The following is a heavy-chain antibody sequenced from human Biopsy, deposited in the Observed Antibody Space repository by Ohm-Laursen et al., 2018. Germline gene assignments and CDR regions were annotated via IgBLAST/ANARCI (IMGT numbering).Heavy chain of an antibody. CDR3: ATKLTGYFHH. J-gene: IGHJ1*01. V-gene: IGHV1-69*06. Sequence: GASVKVSCKTPGRTFSNYGVNWVRQAPGQGLEWLGGNIPILGTGNYAQKFQDRVTVAADTSTSTATMELRSLRSDDTAVYYCATKLTGYFHHGGQGTRVTVSS. CDR1: GRTFSNYG. D-gene: IGHD3-9*01. CDR2: NIPILGTG.